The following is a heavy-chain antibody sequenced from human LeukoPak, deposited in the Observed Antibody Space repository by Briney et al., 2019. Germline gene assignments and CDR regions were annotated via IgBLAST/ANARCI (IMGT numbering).Heavy chain of an antibody. CDR2: IRYDGSKK. J-gene: IGHJ4*02. V-gene: IGHV3-30*02. CDR1: GFIFSSYG. CDR3: KEVDQ. Sequence: GGSLRLSCAASGFIFSSYGMHWVRQAPGKGLEWVAFIRYDGSKKYYADSVKGRFTISRDNSKNTLYLQINSLRAEDTAVYYCKEVDQWGQGTLVTVSS.